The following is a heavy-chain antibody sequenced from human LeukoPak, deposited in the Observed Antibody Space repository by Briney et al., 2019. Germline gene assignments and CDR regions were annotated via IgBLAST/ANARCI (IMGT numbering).Heavy chain of an antibody. CDR3: AKETVYSGSAYYFDY. V-gene: IGHV3-23*01. J-gene: IGHJ4*02. CDR1: GFTFSSYA. CDR2: ISGSGGST. D-gene: IGHD1-26*01. Sequence: GGSLRLSCAASGFTFSSYAMSWVRQAPGKGLEWVSAISGSGGSTYYADPVKGRFTISRDNSKNTLYLQMNSLRAEDTAVYYCAKETVYSGSAYYFDYWGQGTLVTVSS.